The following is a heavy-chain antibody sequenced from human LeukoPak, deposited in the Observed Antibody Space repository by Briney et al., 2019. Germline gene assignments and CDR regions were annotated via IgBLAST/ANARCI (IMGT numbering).Heavy chain of an antibody. Sequence: ASVKVSCKASGYTFTGYYMHWVRQAPGQGLEWMGWINPNSGGTNYAQKFQGRVTMTRDTSISTAYMELSSLRSEDTAVYYCARGRKKLRYFDCRLVSYYYMDVWGKGTTVTISS. CDR3: ARGRKKLRYFDCRLVSYYYMDV. CDR2: INPNSGGT. J-gene: IGHJ6*03. V-gene: IGHV1-2*02. CDR1: GYTFTGYY. D-gene: IGHD3-9*01.